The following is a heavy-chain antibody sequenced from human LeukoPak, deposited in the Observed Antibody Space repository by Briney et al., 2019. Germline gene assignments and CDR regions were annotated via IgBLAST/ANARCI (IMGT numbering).Heavy chain of an antibody. V-gene: IGHV3-74*01. J-gene: IGHJ3*01. CDR2: IETDGSST. D-gene: IGHD3-22*01. CDR3: ARDPHYHDGSGYQDAFDV. CDR1: GFIFSRYW. Sequence: GGSLRLSCVASGFIFSRYWMHWVRQAPGEGLVWVSRIETDGSSTSYADFVEGRFTISKDNAKNTLFLQMNSLRAEDTAVYYCARDPHYHDGSGYQDAFDVWGQGTTVTVSS.